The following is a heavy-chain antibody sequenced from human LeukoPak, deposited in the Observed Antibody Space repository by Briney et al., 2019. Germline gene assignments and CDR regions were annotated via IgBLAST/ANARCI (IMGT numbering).Heavy chain of an antibody. J-gene: IGHJ4*02. CDR3: ARDWMEGATFEIQGPVDY. Sequence: GGSLRLSCAASGFTFSSYWMSWVRQAPGKGLEWVANIKQDGSEKYYVDSVKGRFTISRDNAKNSLYLQMNSLRAEDTAVYYCARDWMEGATFEIQGPVDYWGLGTLVSVSS. D-gene: IGHD1-26*01. CDR2: IKQDGSEK. V-gene: IGHV3-7*01. CDR1: GFTFSSYW.